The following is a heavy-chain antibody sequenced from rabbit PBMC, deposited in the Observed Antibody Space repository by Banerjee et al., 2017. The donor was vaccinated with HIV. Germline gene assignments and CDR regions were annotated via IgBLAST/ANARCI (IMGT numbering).Heavy chain of an antibody. Sequence: QQLVESGGGLVKPGASLTLTCTASGFSFSSDYDMCWVRQAPGKGLEWIACMNTGSTGSTYYASWAKGRFTISKTSSTTVTLQMTSLTAADTATYFCARQGTYSVPSYTYVIDLWGPGTLVTVS. D-gene: IGHD6-1*01. V-gene: IGHV1S40*01. CDR1: GFSFSSDYD. CDR3: ARQGTYSVPSYTYVIDL. CDR2: MNTGSTGST. J-gene: IGHJ4*01.